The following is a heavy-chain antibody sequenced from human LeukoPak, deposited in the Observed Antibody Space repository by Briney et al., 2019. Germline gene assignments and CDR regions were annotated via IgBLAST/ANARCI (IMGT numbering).Heavy chain of an antibody. D-gene: IGHD3-22*01. Sequence: SETLSLTCTVSGGSISSYYWSWIRQPPGKGLEWIGYIYYSGSTNYNPSLKSRVTISVDTSKNQFSLKLSSVTAADTAVYYCARDQYYYDSGGYLFDYWGQGTLVTVSS. J-gene: IGHJ4*02. V-gene: IGHV4-59*01. CDR3: ARDQYYYDSGGYLFDY. CDR1: GGSISSYY. CDR2: IYYSGST.